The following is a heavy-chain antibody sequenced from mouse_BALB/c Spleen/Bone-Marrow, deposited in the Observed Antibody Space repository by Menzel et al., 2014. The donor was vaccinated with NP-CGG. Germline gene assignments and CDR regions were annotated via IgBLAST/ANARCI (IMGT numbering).Heavy chain of an antibody. CDR1: GYTFTDYW. J-gene: IGHJ3*01. D-gene: IGHD4-1*01. Sequence: VQLQQSGAELVMPGASVKVSCKASGYTFTDYWMHWVKQRPGQGLEWIGAIDTSDSYTSYNQKFKGKATLTVDESSSTAYMQLSKLTSEDSAVYYCARGDWDDAYWGQGTLVTVSA. CDR2: IDTSDSYT. V-gene: IGHV1-69*01. CDR3: ARGDWDDAY.